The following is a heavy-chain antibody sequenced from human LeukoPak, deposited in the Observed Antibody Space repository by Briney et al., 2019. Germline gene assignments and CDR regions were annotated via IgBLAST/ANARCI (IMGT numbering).Heavy chain of an antibody. V-gene: IGHV4-38-2*02. D-gene: IGHD2-2*03. J-gene: IGHJ4*02. CDR3: AKDSNWILFDD. Sequence: PSETLSLTCTVSGYSISSGYYWGWIRQPPGKGLEWIGSMFHSGSTYYNPSLKSRVTMSVDTSKNQFSLKLSSVTAADTAVYYCAKDSNWILFDDWGQGTLVTVSS. CDR1: GYSISSGYY. CDR2: MFHSGST.